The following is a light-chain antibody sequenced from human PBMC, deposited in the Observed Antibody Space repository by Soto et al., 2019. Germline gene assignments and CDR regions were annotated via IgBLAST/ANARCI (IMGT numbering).Light chain of an antibody. Sequence: SVLTQPPSVSGAPGQRVTISCTGSSSNIGAGYDVHWYQQLPGTAPKLLIYANGNPPSGVPDRFSGSKSGTSASLAITGLQAEDEADYYCQSYDRSLSGYVLGTGTKVTVL. J-gene: IGLJ1*01. CDR2: ANG. CDR3: QSYDRSLSGYV. CDR1: SSNIGAGYD. V-gene: IGLV1-40*01.